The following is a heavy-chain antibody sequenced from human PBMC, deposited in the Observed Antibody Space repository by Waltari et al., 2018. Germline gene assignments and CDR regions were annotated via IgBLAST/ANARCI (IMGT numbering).Heavy chain of an antibody. Sequence: EVQLVESGGGLVQPGRSLRLSCTTSGFTFGDHALSWFRQAPEKGLEWLGFRRSKTYGGTADYAASVRGRFTVSRDDSKSIAYLEMYSLKTEDTAVYYCSRVSASGDGMDVWGQGTTVTVSS. CDR3: SRVSASGDGMDV. V-gene: IGHV3-49*03. CDR2: RRSKTYGGTA. J-gene: IGHJ6*02. CDR1: GFTFGDHA. D-gene: IGHD3-16*01.